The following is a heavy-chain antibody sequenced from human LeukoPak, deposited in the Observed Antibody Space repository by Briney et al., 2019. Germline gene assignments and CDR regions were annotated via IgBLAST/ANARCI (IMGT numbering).Heavy chain of an antibody. CDR2: MNPNSGNT. J-gene: IGHJ4*02. CDR1: GYTFTSYD. CDR3: ARGENFRSTGDVIDY. V-gene: IGHV1-8*01. D-gene: IGHD2-21*02. Sequence: AASVKVSCKASGYTFTSYDINWVRQATGQELEWMGWMNPNSGNTGYAQKFQGRVTMTRNTSISTAYMELSSLRSEDTAVYYCARGENFRSTGDVIDYWGQGTLVTVSS.